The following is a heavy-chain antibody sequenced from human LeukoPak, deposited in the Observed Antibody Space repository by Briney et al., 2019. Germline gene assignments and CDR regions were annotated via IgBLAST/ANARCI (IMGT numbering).Heavy chain of an antibody. J-gene: IGHJ4*02. CDR3: VRSCSSGSCYGYKDY. Sequence: GGSLRLSCATSGFTFSSYWMHWVRQVPGKGMVWVSRVNGDGTSTSYADSVQGRFTISRDNAKNTLYLYMNSLRGDDTAIYFCVRSCSSGSCYGYKDYWGQGTLVTVSS. CDR2: VNGDGTST. D-gene: IGHD2-2*01. CDR1: GFTFSSYW. V-gene: IGHV3-74*01.